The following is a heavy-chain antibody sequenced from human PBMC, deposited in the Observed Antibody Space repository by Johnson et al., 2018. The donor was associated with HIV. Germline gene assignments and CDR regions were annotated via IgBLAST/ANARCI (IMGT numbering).Heavy chain of an antibody. CDR2: IYSGGNT. CDR3: AREARIVVVEPSDAFDI. CDR1: GFTVSSNY. D-gene: IGHD3-22*01. J-gene: IGHJ3*02. Sequence: GQQVDPGGGLVQPGGSLRLSCAASGFTVSSNYMSWVRQAPGKGLERVSVIYSGGNTYYADSVKARFTIYRDNSKNTLSLQMNSLRVEDTAVYYCAREARIVVVEPSDAFDIWGQGTMVTVSS. V-gene: IGHV3-66*01.